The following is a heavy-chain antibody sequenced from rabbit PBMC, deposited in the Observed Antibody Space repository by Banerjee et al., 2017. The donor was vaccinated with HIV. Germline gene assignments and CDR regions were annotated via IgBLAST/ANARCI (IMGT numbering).Heavy chain of an antibody. J-gene: IGHJ2*01. V-gene: IGHV1S28*01. CDR2: INSVSGSS. CDR1: GFSPSNNY. D-gene: IGHD6-1*01. CDR3: ARAYYTYGDVGYAYATAFDP. Sequence: QSLQESGGGLFQPGGSLALTCKASGFSPSNNYVMCCVRQATGKGLEWIGCINSVSGSSYYATWVKSRFTISSTTNQNTVTLQMTSLTGADTATYFCARAYYTYGDVGYAYATAFDPWGPGSLVTVS.